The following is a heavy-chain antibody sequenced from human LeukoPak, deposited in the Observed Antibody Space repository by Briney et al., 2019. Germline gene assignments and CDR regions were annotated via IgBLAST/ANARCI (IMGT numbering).Heavy chain of an antibody. V-gene: IGHV4-59*01. D-gene: IGHD5-24*01. CDR3: ARELRDGYPYYYMDV. CDR2: IYYSGST. Sequence: SETLSLTCTVSGGSISSYYWSWIRQPPGKGLEWIGYIYYSGSTNYNPSLKSRVTISVDTSKNQFSLKLSSVTAADTAMYYCARELRDGYPYYYMDVWGKGTTVTVSS. CDR1: GGSISSYY. J-gene: IGHJ6*03.